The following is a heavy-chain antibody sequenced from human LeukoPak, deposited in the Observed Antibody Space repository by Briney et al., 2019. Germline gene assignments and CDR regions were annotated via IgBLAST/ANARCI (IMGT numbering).Heavy chain of an antibody. CDR2: ISGSGGST. CDR3: AKDTIFGVVIILFDY. Sequence: GGSLRLSCAASGVTFSSYAMSWVRQAPGKGLDWDSAISGSGGSTYYADSVKGRFTISRDNSKNTLYLQMNSLRAEDTAVYYCAKDTIFGVVIILFDYWGQGTLVTVSS. CDR1: GVTFSSYA. D-gene: IGHD3-3*01. V-gene: IGHV3-23*01. J-gene: IGHJ4*02.